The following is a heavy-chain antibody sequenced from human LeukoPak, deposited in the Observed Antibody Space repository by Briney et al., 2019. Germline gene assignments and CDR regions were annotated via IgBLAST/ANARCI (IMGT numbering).Heavy chain of an antibody. J-gene: IGHJ4*02. CDR1: GYSFTSYW. V-gene: IGHV5-51*01. D-gene: IGHD3-22*01. CDR3: ARLDDSSGYYPYYFDY. Sequence: GESLKISCKGSGYSFTSYWIGWVRQMPGKGLEWTGIIYPGDSDTRYSPSFQGQVTISADKSISTAYLQWSSLKASDTAMYYCARLDDSSGYYPYYFDYWGQGTLVTVSS. CDR2: IYPGDSDT.